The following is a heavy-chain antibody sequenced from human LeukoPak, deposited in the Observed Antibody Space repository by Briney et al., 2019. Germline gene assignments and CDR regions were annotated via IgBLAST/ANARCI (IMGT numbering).Heavy chain of an antibody. Sequence: GKSLRLPCAASGFPFSSYGMHWVRQAPGKGLEWVAVISYDGSNKYYADSVKGRFTISRDNSKNTLYLQMNSLRAEDTAVYYCAKVVDTAMVIDYWGQGTLVTVSS. D-gene: IGHD5-18*01. CDR3: AKVVDTAMVIDY. CDR1: GFPFSSYG. J-gene: IGHJ4*02. V-gene: IGHV3-30*18. CDR2: ISYDGSNK.